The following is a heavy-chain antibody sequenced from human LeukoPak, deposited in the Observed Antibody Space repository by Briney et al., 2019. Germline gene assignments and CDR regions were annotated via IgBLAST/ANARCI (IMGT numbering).Heavy chain of an antibody. CDR2: IYHSGST. Sequence: SSETLSLTCTVSGYSISSGYYWGWIRQPPGKGLEWIGSIYHSGSTYYNPSLKSRVTISVDTSKNQFSLKLSSVTAADTAVYYCARVTPAGAWLGYFDYWGQGTLVTVSS. CDR1: GYSISSGYY. J-gene: IGHJ4*02. V-gene: IGHV4-38-2*02. D-gene: IGHD6-19*01. CDR3: ARVTPAGAWLGYFDY.